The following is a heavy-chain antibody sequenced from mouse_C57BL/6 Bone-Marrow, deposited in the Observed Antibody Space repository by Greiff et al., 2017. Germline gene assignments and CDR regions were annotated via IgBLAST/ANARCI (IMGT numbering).Heavy chain of an antibody. CDR2: ISDGGSYT. Sequence: DVHLVESGGGLVKPGGSLKLSCAASGFTFSSYAMSWVRQTPEKRLEWVATISDGGSYTYYPDNVKGRFTISRDNAKNNLYLQMSHLKSEDTAMYYCAGGWDYYAMDYWGQGTSVTVSS. D-gene: IGHD4-1*01. J-gene: IGHJ4*01. V-gene: IGHV5-4*01. CDR1: GFTFSSYA. CDR3: AGGWDYYAMDY.